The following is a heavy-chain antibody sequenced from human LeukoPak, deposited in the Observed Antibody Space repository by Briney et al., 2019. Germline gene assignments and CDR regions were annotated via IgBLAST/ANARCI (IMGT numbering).Heavy chain of an antibody. CDR3: ARDAVDTANAV. CDR1: GFTFSAFW. J-gene: IGHJ6*02. CDR2: INSDGSIT. D-gene: IGHD5-18*01. V-gene: IGHV3-74*01. Sequence: GGSLRLSCAASGFTFSAFWMHWVRQAPGKGLVWVSYINSDGSITSYADSVKGRFTISRDNAKNTLYLQMNSLRAEDTAVYYCARDAVDTANAVWGQGTTVTVSS.